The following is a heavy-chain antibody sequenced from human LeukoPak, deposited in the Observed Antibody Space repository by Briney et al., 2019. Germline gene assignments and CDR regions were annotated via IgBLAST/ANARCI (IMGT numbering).Heavy chain of an antibody. CDR3: ARASDGYYYYYMDV. J-gene: IGHJ6*03. CDR2: IYHSGST. V-gene: IGHV4-61*08. CDR1: GGSISSGGYY. Sequence: SETLSLTCTVSGGSISSGGYYWSWIRQPPGKGLEWIGYIYHSGSTNYNPSLKSRVTISVDTSKNQFSLKLSSVTAADTAVYYCARASDGYYYYYMDVWGKGTTVTVSS.